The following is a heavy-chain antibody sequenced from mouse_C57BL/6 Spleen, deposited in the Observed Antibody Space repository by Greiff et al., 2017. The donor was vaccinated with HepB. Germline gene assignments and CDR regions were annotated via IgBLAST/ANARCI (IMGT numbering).Heavy chain of an antibody. V-gene: IGHV5-15*01. CDR1: GFTFSDYG. CDR3: ARRDYYGRGYFDV. D-gene: IGHD1-1*01. J-gene: IGHJ1*03. CDR2: ISNLAYSI. Sequence: EVKVIESGGGLVQPGGSLKLSCAASGFTFSDYGMAWVRQAPRKGPEWVAFISNLAYSIYYADTVTGRFTISRENAKNTLYLEMSSLRSEDTAMYYCARRDYYGRGYFDVWGTGTTVTVSS.